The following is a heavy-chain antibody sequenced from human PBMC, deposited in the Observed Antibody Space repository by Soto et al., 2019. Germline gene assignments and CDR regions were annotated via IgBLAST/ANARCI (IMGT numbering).Heavy chain of an antibody. D-gene: IGHD1-1*01. CDR3: AGELDSQGLFDY. CDR1: SGSIRSYY. CDR2: IYYTGSS. V-gene: IGHV4-59*01. J-gene: IGHJ4*02. Sequence: SETLSLTCSVSSGSIRSYYRSWIRQPPGKKMEWIGYIYYTGSSNYNPSLKSRATISIDMSKNQFSLKLSSVTAADTAAYYCAGELDSQGLFDYWGQGTLVTVSS.